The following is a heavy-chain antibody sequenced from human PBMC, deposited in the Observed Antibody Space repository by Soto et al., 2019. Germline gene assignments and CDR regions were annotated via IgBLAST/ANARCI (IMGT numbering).Heavy chain of an antibody. V-gene: IGHV3-21*01. Sequence: EVQLVESGGGLVKPGGSLRLSCAASGFTFSSYSMNWVRQAPGKGLEWVSSISSSSSYIYYADSVKGRFTISRDNAKNSLYLQMNSLRAEDTAVYYCARGSSAAMGTYCYYYGMDVWGQGTTVTVSS. CDR2: ISSSSSYI. D-gene: IGHD2-2*01. CDR3: ARGSSAAMGTYCYYYGMDV. J-gene: IGHJ6*02. CDR1: GFTFSSYS.